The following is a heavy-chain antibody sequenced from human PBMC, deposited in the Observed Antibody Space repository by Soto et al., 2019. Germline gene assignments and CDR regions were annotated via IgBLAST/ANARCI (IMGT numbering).Heavy chain of an antibody. V-gene: IGHV3-23*01. CDR3: ARCPPVELVYYYYMDV. D-gene: IGHD3-10*01. Sequence: QLGGSLRLSCAASGFTFSSYAMSWVRQAPGKGLEWVSAISGSGGSTYYADSVKGRFTISRDNSKNTLYLQMNSLRAEDTAVYYCARCPPVELVYYYYMDVWGKGTTVTVSS. CDR2: ISGSGGST. CDR1: GFTFSSYA. J-gene: IGHJ6*03.